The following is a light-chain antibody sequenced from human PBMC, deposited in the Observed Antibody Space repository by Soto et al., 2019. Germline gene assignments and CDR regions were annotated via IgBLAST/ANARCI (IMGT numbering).Light chain of an antibody. V-gene: IGLV2-14*03. CDR2: GVT. Sequence: QSVLTQPTSVSGSPGQSITISCTGNHNDIGTYDYVSWYQQHLGRAPRLLVHGVTTRPSGISGRFSASKSGLTASLTISGLHPEDEADYYCSSFTSNRIYVFGPGTKVTVL. CDR3: SSFTSNRIYV. J-gene: IGLJ1*01. CDR1: HNDIGTYDY.